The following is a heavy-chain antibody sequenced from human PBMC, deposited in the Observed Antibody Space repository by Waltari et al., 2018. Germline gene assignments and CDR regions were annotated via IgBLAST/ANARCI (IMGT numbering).Heavy chain of an antibody. CDR1: GFPFSNFW. J-gene: IGHJ4*02. CDR3: ASGGHVDY. Sequence: EVLLVESGGGLVQPGGSLRLSCPASGFPFSNFWMTWVRQAPGKGLEWVANIKGDGSENHYLDSVRGRFTVSRDNARNSLYLQMNSLRADDTAVYYCASGGHVDYCGQGTLVTVSS. V-gene: IGHV3-7*03. D-gene: IGHD3-16*01. CDR2: IKGDGSEN.